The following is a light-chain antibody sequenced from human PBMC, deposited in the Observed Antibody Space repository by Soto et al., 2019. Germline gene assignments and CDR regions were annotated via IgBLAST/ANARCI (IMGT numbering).Light chain of an antibody. Sequence: MVLTQSPGPLSLSPGERTTLSCRARQSISRYLAWYQQKPGQGPRLLIYGASSRATGTPERFRCSWSGTEFTLTITRLEPEDFALYYCQQYGSSPPTLVQGTKVAI. CDR2: GAS. CDR1: QSISRY. CDR3: QQYGSSPPT. J-gene: IGKJ1*01. V-gene: IGKV3-20*01.